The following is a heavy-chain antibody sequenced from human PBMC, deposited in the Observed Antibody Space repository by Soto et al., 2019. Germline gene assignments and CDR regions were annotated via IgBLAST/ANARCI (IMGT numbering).Heavy chain of an antibody. CDR3: ARGGITMVRGVIDYYYGMAV. CDR1: GGSISSYY. Sequence: KPSETLSLTCTVSGGSISSYYWSWIRQPPGKGLEWIGYIYYSGSTNYNPSLKSRVTISVDTSKNQFSLKLSSVTAADTAVYYCARGGITMVRGVIDYYYGMAVWGQGTTVTVSS. D-gene: IGHD3-10*01. V-gene: IGHV4-59*01. CDR2: IYYSGST. J-gene: IGHJ6*02.